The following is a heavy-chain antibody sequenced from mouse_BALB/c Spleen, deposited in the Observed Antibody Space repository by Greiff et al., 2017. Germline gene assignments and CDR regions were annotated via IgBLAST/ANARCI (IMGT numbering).Heavy chain of an antibody. CDR2: ISTYYGDA. CDR1: GYTFTDYA. Sequence: VQLQQSGAELVRPGVSVKISCKGSGYTFTDYAMHWVKQSHAKSLEWIGVISTYYGDASYNQKFKGKATMTVDKSSSTAYMELARLTSEDSAIYYCARESPSWFAYWGQGTLVTVSA. V-gene: IGHV1S137*01. CDR3: ARESPSWFAY. J-gene: IGHJ3*01.